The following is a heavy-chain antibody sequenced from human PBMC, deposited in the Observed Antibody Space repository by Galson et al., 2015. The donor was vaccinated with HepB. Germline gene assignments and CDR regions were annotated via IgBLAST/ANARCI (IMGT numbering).Heavy chain of an antibody. Sequence: SVKVSCKASGGTFSSYTISWVRQAPGQGLEWMGRIIPILGIANYAQKFQGRVTITADKSTSTAYMELSSLRSEDTAVYYCASWEMATRGSMDVWGQGTTVTVSS. CDR3: ASWEMATRGSMDV. CDR1: GGTFSSYT. D-gene: IGHD5-24*01. V-gene: IGHV1-69*02. CDR2: IIPILGIA. J-gene: IGHJ6*02.